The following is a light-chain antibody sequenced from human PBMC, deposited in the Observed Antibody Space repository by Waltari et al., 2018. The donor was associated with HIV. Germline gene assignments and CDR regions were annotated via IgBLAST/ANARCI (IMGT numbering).Light chain of an antibody. CDR3: CSYAGSSPVL. V-gene: IGLV2-23*01. CDR2: EGS. Sequence: QSALTQPASVSGSPGQSITISCTGTSSDVGSYNLVSWYQQHPGKAPKLMIYEGSKRPSGVPNRFSGSKSGSTASLTISGLQAEDEAGYYCCSYAGSSPVLFGGGTKLTVL. CDR1: SSDVGSYNL. J-gene: IGLJ2*01.